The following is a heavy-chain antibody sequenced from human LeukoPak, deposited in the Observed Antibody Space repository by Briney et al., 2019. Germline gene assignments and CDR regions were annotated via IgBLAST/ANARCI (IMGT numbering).Heavy chain of an antibody. CDR1: GFTVSSNY. CDR3: AIARGYSYGYGY. CDR2: IYSGGST. V-gene: IGHV3-66*01. D-gene: IGHD5-18*01. Sequence: GGSLRLSCAASGFTVSSNYMSWVRQAPGKGLEWASVIYSGGSTYYADSVKGRFTISRDNSKNTLYLQMNSLRAEDTAVYYCAIARGYSYGYGYWGQGTLVTVSS. J-gene: IGHJ4*02.